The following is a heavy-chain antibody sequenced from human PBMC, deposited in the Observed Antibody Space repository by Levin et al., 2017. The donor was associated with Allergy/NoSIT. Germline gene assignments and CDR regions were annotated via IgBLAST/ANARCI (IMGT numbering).Heavy chain of an antibody. V-gene: IGHV2-5*02. CDR2: IYWDDEK. Sequence: KASGPTLVKPTQTLTLTCSFSGFSLNTIGVGVGWIRQPPGKALEWLALIYWDDEKRYSPSLKSRLTITKDTSKRQVVLTMTDMDPVDTATYYCAHREAAAPDRWFDPWGQGTLVIVSS. D-gene: IGHD6-13*01. CDR3: AHREAAAPDRWFDP. CDR1: GFSLNTIGVG. J-gene: IGHJ5*02.